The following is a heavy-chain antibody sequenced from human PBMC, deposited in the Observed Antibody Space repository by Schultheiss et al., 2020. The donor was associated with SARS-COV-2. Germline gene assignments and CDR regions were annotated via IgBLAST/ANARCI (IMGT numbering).Heavy chain of an antibody. J-gene: IGHJ6*02. CDR1: GGSISSYY. Sequence: SQTLSLTFTVSGGSISSYYWSWIRQPPGKGLEWIGYIYYSGSTNYNPSLKSRVTISVDTSKNQFSLKLSSVTAADTAVYYCARGTSIAGRAGMDVWGQGTTVTVSS. CDR2: IYYSGST. V-gene: IGHV4-59*08. D-gene: IGHD6-6*01. CDR3: ARGTSIAGRAGMDV.